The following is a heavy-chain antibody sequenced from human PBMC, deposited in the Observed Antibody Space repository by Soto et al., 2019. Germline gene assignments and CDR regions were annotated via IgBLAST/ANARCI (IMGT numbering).Heavy chain of an antibody. Sequence: EVQLVETGGGLVQPGGSLKLSCAASGFTFSGSAMHWVRQASGKGLAWVGRIRSKDNSYATAYAASVKGRFTISIDDSKHTSYLQMNILKTEDTVVYYCTRSGLVDPAMVSNYWVQGTLVTVSS. D-gene: IGHD5-18*01. CDR3: TRSGLVDPAMVSNY. J-gene: IGHJ4*02. CDR2: IRSKDNSYAT. V-gene: IGHV3-73*02. CDR1: GFTFSGSA.